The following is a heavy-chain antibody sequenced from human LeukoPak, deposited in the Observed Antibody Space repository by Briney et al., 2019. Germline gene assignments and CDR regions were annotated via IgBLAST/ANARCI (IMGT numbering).Heavy chain of an antibody. D-gene: IGHD3-10*01. J-gene: IGHJ4*02. CDR2: ISSDGSKT. CDR1: GFIFSNYA. Sequence: GGSLRLYCAASGFIFSNYAMHWVCQAPGKGLEWVALISSDGSKTYHADSVKGRFSISRDNSKNTLYLQLNSLRAEDTSVYYCARDSTYWYDSGSSGPHYFDYWGQGTLVTVSS. V-gene: IGHV3-30*01. CDR3: ARDSTYWYDSGSSGPHYFDY.